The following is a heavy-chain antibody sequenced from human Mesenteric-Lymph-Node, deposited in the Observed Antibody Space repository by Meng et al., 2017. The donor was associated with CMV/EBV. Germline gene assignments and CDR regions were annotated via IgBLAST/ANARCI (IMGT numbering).Heavy chain of an antibody. CDR3: ARDPYGGNPGAFDM. V-gene: IGHV1-18*01. Sequence: ASVKVSCKASGYIFTSYGVSWVRQAPGQGLEWVGWISSYSINTNYAQKLQDRVTLTTDTSTGTAYMELRSLTSDDTAVYYCARDPYGGNPGAFDMWGQGTVVTVSS. CDR1: GYIFTSYG. J-gene: IGHJ3*02. D-gene: IGHD4-23*01. CDR2: ISSYSINT.